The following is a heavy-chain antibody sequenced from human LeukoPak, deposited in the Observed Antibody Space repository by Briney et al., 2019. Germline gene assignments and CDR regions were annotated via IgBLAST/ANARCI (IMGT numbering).Heavy chain of an antibody. J-gene: IGHJ4*02. CDR3: ARSWSLVVVAAGGF. V-gene: IGHV1-18*01. D-gene: IGHD2-15*01. CDR1: GYTFTSYG. CDR2: ISAYNGNT. Sequence: VASVKVSCKASGYTFTSYGISWVRQAPGQGLEWMGWISAYNGNTNYAQKLQGRVTMTTDTSTSTAYMELRSLRSDDTAVYYCARSWSLVVVAAGGFWGQGTLVTVSS.